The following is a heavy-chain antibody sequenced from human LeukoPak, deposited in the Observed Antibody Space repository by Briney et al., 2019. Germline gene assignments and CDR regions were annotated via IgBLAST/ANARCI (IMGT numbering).Heavy chain of an antibody. D-gene: IGHD6-19*01. V-gene: IGHV4-39*01. CDR3: TGYSAGWSSGGGY. CDR1: RGSISSLTYY. CDR2: IYYSGTT. Sequence: SETLSLTCTVSRGSISSLTYYWGWLRQPPGKGLERIASIYYSGTTYYSPSLKSRVAISVNRSNNQFSLRLSSVTAADTAVYFCTGYSAGWSSGGGYWGQGTVVTVSS. J-gene: IGHJ4*02.